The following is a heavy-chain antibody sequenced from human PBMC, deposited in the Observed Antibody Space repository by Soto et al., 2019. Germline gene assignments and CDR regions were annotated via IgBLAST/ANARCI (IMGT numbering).Heavy chain of an antibody. V-gene: IGHV1-69*01. CDR3: ASPFKPQLKVEDYYFNF. Sequence: ANYAQKFQGRVTITADESTNTAYMELSSLRSEDTAVYYCASPFKPQLKVEDYYFNFWGQGALVTVSS. CDR2: A. D-gene: IGHD1-1*01. J-gene: IGHJ4*02.